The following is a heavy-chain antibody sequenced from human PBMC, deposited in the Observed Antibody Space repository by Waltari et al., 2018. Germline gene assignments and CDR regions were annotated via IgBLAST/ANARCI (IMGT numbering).Heavy chain of an antibody. J-gene: IGHJ4*02. Sequence: QVQLQESGPGLVKPSETLSLTCAVSGSSISSGYYWGWIRQPPGKGLGWIGSIYHSGRTYYNPTLKSRVTISVDTSKNQVSMKLSSVTAADTAVYYCARDKRGTAMVTHWGQGTLVTVSS. CDR3: ARDKRGTAMVTH. D-gene: IGHD5-18*01. CDR1: GSSISSGYY. CDR2: IYHSGRT. V-gene: IGHV4-38-2*02.